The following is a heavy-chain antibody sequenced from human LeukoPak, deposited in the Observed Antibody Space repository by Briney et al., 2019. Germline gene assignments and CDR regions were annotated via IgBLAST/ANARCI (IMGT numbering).Heavy chain of an antibody. CDR2: ISGGGANT. Sequence: GGSLRLSCAASGFTFSSYAMSWVRQAPGKGLEWVAAISGGGANTYYADSVKGRFTISRDNSRNTLYLQMDSLRPEDTAVYYCASGGYYSNYVPFDKWGQGTLVTVSS. CDR1: GFTFSSYA. CDR3: ASGGYYSNYVPFDK. J-gene: IGHJ4*02. V-gene: IGHV3-23*01. D-gene: IGHD4-11*01.